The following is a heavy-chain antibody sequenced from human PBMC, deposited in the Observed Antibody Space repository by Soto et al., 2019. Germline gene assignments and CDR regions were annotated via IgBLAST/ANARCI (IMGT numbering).Heavy chain of an antibody. J-gene: IGHJ4*02. CDR3: AGRVAVAGTLAF. CDR2: ISGSGGST. V-gene: IGHV3-23*01. D-gene: IGHD6-19*01. Sequence: GGSLRLSCAASGFTFSSYAMSWVRQAPGKGLEWVSAISGSGGSTYYADSVKGRFTISRDNSKNTLFLQMNSLGVEDTAVYYCAGRVAVAGTLAFWGQGTLVTVSS. CDR1: GFTFSSYA.